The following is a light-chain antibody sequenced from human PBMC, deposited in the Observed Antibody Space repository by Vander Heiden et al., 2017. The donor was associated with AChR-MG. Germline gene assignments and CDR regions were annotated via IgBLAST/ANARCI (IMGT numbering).Light chain of an antibody. V-gene: IGLV1-51*01. CDR3: GTWDSSLGSVV. Sequence: QSVLTQPPSVSAAPGQKVTISCSGSSSNLGNHYVSWYQQLPGTAPKLLIYDNNKRPSGVSDRFSGSTSGTSATLGVTGLQTGDEADYYCGTWDSSLGSVVFGGGTKLTVL. CDR2: DNN. J-gene: IGLJ2*01. CDR1: SSNLGNHY.